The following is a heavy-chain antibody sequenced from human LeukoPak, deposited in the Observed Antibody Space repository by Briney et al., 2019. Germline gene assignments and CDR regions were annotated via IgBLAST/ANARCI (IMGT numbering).Heavy chain of an antibody. J-gene: IGHJ4*02. CDR2: IYHSGST. CDR1: GYSISSGYY. CDR3: ARDIDNGDYVVY. D-gene: IGHD4-17*01. Sequence: SETLSLTCTVSGYSISSGYYWGWIRQPPGKGLEWIGSIYHSGSTYYNPSLKSRVTISVDTSKNQFSLKLSSVTAADTAVYYCARDIDNGDYVVYWGQGTLVTVSS. V-gene: IGHV4-38-2*02.